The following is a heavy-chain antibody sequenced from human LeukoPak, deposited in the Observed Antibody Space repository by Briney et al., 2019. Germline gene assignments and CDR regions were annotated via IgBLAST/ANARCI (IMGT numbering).Heavy chain of an antibody. Sequence: SETLSLTCAVPGGSISSGGYSWSWIRQPPGQGLEWIGYIYHSGSTSYNPSLKSRVTISVDRSKNQFSLKLSSVTAADTAVYYCARGWGPYGGNSMYFDYWGQGTLVTVSS. CDR1: GGSISSGGYS. V-gene: IGHV4-30-2*01. D-gene: IGHD4-23*01. CDR3: ARGWGPYGGNSMYFDY. CDR2: IYHSGST. J-gene: IGHJ4*02.